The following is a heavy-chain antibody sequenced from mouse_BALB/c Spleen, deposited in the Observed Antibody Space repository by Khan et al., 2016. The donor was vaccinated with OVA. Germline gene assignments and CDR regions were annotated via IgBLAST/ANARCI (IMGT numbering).Heavy chain of an antibody. CDR2: IRSKSNNYAT. Sequence: EVQLVESGGGLVQPKGSLKLSCAASGFTFNTYAMNWVRQAPGNGLEWVARIRSKSNNYATYYADSVKDRITISRDDSQSMLYLHMNNVKTEDTAKYYGVRSYGDYGYYAMDYWGQGTSVTVSS. CDR1: GFTFNTYA. J-gene: IGHJ4*01. V-gene: IGHV10-1*02. CDR3: VRSYGDYGYYAMDY. D-gene: IGHD2-13*01.